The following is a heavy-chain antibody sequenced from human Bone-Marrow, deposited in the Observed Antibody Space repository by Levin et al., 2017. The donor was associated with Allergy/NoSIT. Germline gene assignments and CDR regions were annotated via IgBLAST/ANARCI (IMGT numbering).Heavy chain of an antibody. CDR2: RSYSGTI. V-gene: IGHV4-30-4*01. CDR1: ADSITSGDDY. CDR3: ARVVAGPAAQVMAFLVDN. Sequence: SETLSLTCTVSADSITSGDDYWSWVRQPAGKGLEWIGSRSYSGTIFYNPSLDSRLSISIDPSKKEFSLKLTSVTVADTAVYYCARVVAGPAAQVMAFLVDNWGEGTQVAGSS. J-gene: IGHJ4*02. D-gene: IGHD2-21*01.